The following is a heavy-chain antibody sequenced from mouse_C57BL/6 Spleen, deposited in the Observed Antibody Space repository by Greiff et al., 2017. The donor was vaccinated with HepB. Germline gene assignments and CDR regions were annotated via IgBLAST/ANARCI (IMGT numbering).Heavy chain of an antibody. CDR3: ARGDYGSPVWYFDV. Sequence: VQLQQPGAELVKPGASVKLSCKASGYTFTSYWMHWVKQRPGQGLEWIGMIHPNSGSTNYNEKFKSKATLTVDKSSSTAYMQLSSLTSEDSAVYYCARGDYGSPVWYFDVWGTGTTVTVSS. D-gene: IGHD1-1*01. J-gene: IGHJ1*03. V-gene: IGHV1-64*01. CDR2: IHPNSGST. CDR1: GYTFTSYW.